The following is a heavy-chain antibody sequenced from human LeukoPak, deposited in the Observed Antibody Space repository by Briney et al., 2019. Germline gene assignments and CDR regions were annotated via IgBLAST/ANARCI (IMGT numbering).Heavy chain of an antibody. D-gene: IGHD2-15*01. CDR3: ARVCSSGRCLDY. CDR2: INHSGST. CDR1: GYSISSGYY. V-gene: IGHV4-38-2*02. J-gene: IGHJ4*02. Sequence: SETLSLTCTVSGYSISSGYYWPWMRQPPGKGLEWIGSINHSGSTYYNPSLKSRVTVSVDTSKNQVSLRLSSVTAADTAVYYCARVCSSGRCLDYWGQGTLVTVSS.